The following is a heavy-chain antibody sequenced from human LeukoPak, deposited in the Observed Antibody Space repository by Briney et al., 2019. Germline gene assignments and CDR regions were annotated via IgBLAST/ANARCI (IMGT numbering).Heavy chain of an antibody. CDR1: GYTFTGYY. D-gene: IGHD3-10*01. CDR3: ASHYDSGSYWWFDP. V-gene: IGHV1-2*02. J-gene: IGHJ5*02. Sequence: GASVKVSCKASGYTFTGYYMHWVRQAPGQGLEWMGWINPNSGGTNYAQKFQGRVTMTRDTSISTGYMEISRLNSDDTAVYPRASHYDSGSYWWFDPWGQGPLVTVSS. CDR2: INPNSGGT.